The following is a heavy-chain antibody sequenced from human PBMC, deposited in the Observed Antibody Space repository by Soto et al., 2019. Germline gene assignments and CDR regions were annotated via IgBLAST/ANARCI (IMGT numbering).Heavy chain of an antibody. CDR3: ARYYDSSGSNWFDP. Sequence: SETLSLTCTVSGGSISSGDYYWSWIRQPPGKGLEWIGYIYYSGSTYYNPSLKSRVTISVDTSKNQFSLKLNSVTAADTAVYYCARYYDSSGSNWFDPWGQGTLVTVSS. CDR1: GGSISSGDYY. CDR2: IYYSGST. D-gene: IGHD3-22*01. V-gene: IGHV4-30-4*01. J-gene: IGHJ5*02.